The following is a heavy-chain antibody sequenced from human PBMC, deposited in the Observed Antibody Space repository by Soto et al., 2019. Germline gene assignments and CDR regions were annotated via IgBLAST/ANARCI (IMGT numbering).Heavy chain of an antibody. D-gene: IGHD2-15*01. CDR3: ARDNHLGYCSGGSCYGLDS. V-gene: IGHV3-33*01. CDR2: AWFDGSIE. J-gene: IGHJ5*01. CDR1: GFTFSIYG. Sequence: QVQLVESGGGVVQPGRSLRLSCAASGFTFSIYGMHWVRQAPVKGLEWVAIAWFDGSIEYYADSVKGRFTISRDNSKNTLYLQMNSLRAEDTAVYYCARDNHLGYCSGGSCYGLDSWGQGTLVTVSS.